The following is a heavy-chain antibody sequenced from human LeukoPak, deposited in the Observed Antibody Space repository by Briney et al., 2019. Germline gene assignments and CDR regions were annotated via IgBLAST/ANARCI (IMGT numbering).Heavy chain of an antibody. Sequence: GGSLRLSCAASGFTFSSYSMNWVRRAPGQGLEWVSYISGGSGTIYYADSVKGRFTISRDNAKNSLYLEMNSLRDEDTAVYYCATYYYGSDVYFQHWGQGTLVTVSS. CDR3: ATYYYGSDVYFQH. CDR1: GFTFSSYS. CDR2: ISGGSGTI. V-gene: IGHV3-48*02. D-gene: IGHD3-10*01. J-gene: IGHJ1*01.